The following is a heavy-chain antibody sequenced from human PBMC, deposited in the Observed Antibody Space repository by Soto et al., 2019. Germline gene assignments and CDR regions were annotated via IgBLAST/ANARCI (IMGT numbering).Heavy chain of an antibody. V-gene: IGHV1-18*01. CDR1: GYTFTSYG. J-gene: IGHJ4*02. Sequence: GASVKVSWKASGYTFTSYGISWVLQAPGQGLEWMGWISAYNGNTNYAQKLQGRVTMTTDTSTSTAYMELRSLRSDDTAVYYCARYLHRYSSGWDFDYWGQATLVPV. CDR3: ARYLHRYSSGWDFDY. CDR2: ISAYNGNT. D-gene: IGHD6-19*01.